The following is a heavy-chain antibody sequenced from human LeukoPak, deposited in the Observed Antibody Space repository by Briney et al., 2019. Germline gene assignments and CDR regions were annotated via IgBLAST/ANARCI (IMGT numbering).Heavy chain of an antibody. D-gene: IGHD3-3*02. CDR3: ARGGANTFLVGGVDY. CDR1: GFTFSSYS. CDR2: ISSISNYI. J-gene: IGHJ4*02. V-gene: IGHV3-21*01. Sequence: PGGSLRLSCAASGFTFSSYSMSWVRQAPGKGLEWVSSISSISNYIYYADSVKGRFTISRDNAKNSLYLQMNSLRAEDTAVYYCARGGANTFLVGGVDYWGQGTLVTVSS.